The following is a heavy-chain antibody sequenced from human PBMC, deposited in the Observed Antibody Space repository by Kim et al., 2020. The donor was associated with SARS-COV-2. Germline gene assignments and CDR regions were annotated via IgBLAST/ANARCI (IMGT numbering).Heavy chain of an antibody. J-gene: IGHJ4*02. Sequence: GGSLRLSCLASGFTFRNYAMTWVRQPPGKGLEWVSAIGGAGDSTYYAKSVKGRFSISRDNSKNTLYLEMNSLRPEDTAVYYCAKLGCSLFTIFHFDFWGQGTLVSVSS. CDR2: IGGAGDST. V-gene: IGHV3-23*01. CDR3: AKLGCSLFTIFHFDF. CDR1: GFTFRNYA. D-gene: IGHD3-9*01.